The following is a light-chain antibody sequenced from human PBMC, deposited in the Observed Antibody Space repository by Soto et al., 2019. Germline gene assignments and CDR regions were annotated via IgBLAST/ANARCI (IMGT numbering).Light chain of an antibody. CDR3: QQCRNWPLT. Sequence: EIVMTQSPATLSVSPGEGATLSCKASQNVYNNLAWYQQRPGQPPRLLIYDASTRATGISARFSGSGYGTEFTLNISSLQSEDFEVYFCQQCRNWPLTFGGGTKVEIK. CDR1: QNVYNN. V-gene: IGKV3-15*01. J-gene: IGKJ4*01. CDR2: DAS.